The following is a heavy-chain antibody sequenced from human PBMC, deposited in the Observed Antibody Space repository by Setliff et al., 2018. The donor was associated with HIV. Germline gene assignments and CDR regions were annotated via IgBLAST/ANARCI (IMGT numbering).Heavy chain of an antibody. CDR1: GGSMSSYY. V-gene: IGHV4-59*01. CDR3: ARNRVPNSL. Sequence: PSETLSLTCTVSGGSMSSYYWSWIRQPPGKGLEWIGSIYYTGSTDYNPSLMSRVTISLDTPKNQFSLQLNSVIAADTAVYYCARNRVPNSLWGQGTLVTVSS. J-gene: IGHJ4*02. CDR2: IYYTGST.